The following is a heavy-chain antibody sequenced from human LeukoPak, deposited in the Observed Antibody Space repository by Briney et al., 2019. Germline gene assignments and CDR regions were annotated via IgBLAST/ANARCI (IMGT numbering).Heavy chain of an antibody. D-gene: IGHD3-10*01. J-gene: IGHJ4*02. CDR1: GFIFSSYW. CDR2: IKQDGSEK. CDR3: ARASITMVRGVTQYYFDY. Sequence: GGSLRLSCAASGFIFSSYWMSWVRQAPGKGLEWVANIKQDGSEKYYVDSVKGRFTISRDNAKNSLYLQMNSLRAEDTAVYYCARASITMVRGVTQYYFDYWGQGTLVTVSS. V-gene: IGHV3-7*02.